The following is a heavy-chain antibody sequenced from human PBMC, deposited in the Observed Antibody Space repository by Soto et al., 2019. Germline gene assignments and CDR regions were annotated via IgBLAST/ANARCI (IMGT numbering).Heavy chain of an antibody. D-gene: IGHD2-15*01. J-gene: IGHJ5*02. CDR2: ISSSASHI. CDR3: ARGYTGYCSGGTCYWFDP. CDR1: GSSFSSYS. Sequence: EVQLVESGGGLVKPGGSLRLSCAASGSSFSSYSMNWVRQAPGKGLEWVSSISSSASHINYADSVKGRFTISRDNAKKSLYLPMNSLRAEDTAVYYCARGYTGYCSGGTCYWFDPWGQGTLVTVSS. V-gene: IGHV3-21*01.